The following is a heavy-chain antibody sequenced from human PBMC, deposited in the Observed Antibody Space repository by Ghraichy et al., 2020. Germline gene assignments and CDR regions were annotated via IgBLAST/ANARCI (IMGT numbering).Heavy chain of an antibody. J-gene: IGHJ4*02. V-gene: IGHV3-23*01. Sequence: GESLNISCAVSGFTFSSYAMSWVRQAPGKGLEWVSAISGSGGSTYYVESVKGRFTISRDNFKNTLYLQMNSLRAEDTAVYYCAKSSRDWAAAGDYWGQGTLVTVSS. CDR1: GFTFSSYA. CDR3: AKSSRDWAAAGDY. CDR2: ISGSGGST. D-gene: IGHD6-13*01.